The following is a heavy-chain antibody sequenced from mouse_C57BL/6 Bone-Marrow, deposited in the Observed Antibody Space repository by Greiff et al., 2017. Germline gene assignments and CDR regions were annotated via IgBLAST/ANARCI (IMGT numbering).Heavy chain of an antibody. Sequence: VQLQQSGAELVKPGASVKLSCTASGFNIKDYYMHWVKQRTEQGLAWIGRIDPEDGETKYAPKFQGKATITADTSSNTAYLQLSSLTSEDTAVYYCAFSYYYQGGFAYWGQGTLVTVSA. V-gene: IGHV14-2*01. CDR1: GFNIKDYY. CDR3: AFSYYYQGGFAY. CDR2: IDPEDGET. J-gene: IGHJ3*01. D-gene: IGHD2-10*01.